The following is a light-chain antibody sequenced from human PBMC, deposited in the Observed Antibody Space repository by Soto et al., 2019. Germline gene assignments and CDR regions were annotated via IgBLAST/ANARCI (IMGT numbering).Light chain of an antibody. CDR3: QQYSSYPWT. CDR2: AAS. Sequence: AIRMTQSPSSLSASTGDRVTITCRASQGISSYLAWYQQKPGKAPKLLIYAASTLQSGVPSRFSGSGSGTDFTLTLSCLQSEDFATYYCQQYSSYPWTFGQGTKVEIK. CDR1: QGISSY. J-gene: IGKJ1*01. V-gene: IGKV1-8*01.